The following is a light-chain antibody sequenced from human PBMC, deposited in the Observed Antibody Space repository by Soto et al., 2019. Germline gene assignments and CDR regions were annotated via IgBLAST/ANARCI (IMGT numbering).Light chain of an antibody. CDR1: QSVSNNY. CDR3: QQYGSSPLT. V-gene: IGKV3-20*01. J-gene: IGKJ4*01. Sequence: EIVLTHSPGTLSLSPGEIATLSCGASQSVSNNYLACYQQKPGQAPRLLIYGAFSRATGIPDRFSGGGSGTDFTLTISRLEPEDFAVYYCQQYGSSPLTFGGGTKVDIK. CDR2: GAF.